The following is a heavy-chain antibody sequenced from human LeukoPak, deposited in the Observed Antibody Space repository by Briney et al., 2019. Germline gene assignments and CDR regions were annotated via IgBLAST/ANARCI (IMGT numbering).Heavy chain of an antibody. CDR1: GFTVSSNY. D-gene: IGHD6-19*01. J-gene: IGHJ4*02. Sequence: GGSLRLSCAASGFTVSSNYMSWVRQAPGKGLEWVSVIYSGGSTYYADSVQGRFTISRDNSKNTLYLQMNSLRAEDTAVYYCARDRRGSGWYNYWGQGTLVTVSS. CDR2: IYSGGST. V-gene: IGHV3-66*01. CDR3: ARDRRGSGWYNY.